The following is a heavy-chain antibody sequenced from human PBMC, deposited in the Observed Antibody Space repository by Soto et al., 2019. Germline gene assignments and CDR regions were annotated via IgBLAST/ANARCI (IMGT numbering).Heavy chain of an antibody. Sequence: SQTLSLTCDISGDSVSSNSAAWNWIRQSPSRGLEWLGRTYYRSKWYNDYAVSVKSRITINPDTSKNQFSLQLNSVTPEDTAVYYCARAAVVVPAAIPNWFDPWGQGTLVTVSS. V-gene: IGHV6-1*01. J-gene: IGHJ5*02. CDR3: ARAAVVVPAAIPNWFDP. CDR1: GDSVSSNSAA. CDR2: TYYRSKWYN. D-gene: IGHD2-2*02.